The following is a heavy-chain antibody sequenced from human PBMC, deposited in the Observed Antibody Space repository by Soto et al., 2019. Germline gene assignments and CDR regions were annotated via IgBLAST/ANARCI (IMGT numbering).Heavy chain of an antibody. CDR3: ASELSGYALGPGEVH. CDR2: ISHSGST. CDR1: GDSISSSDYF. D-gene: IGHD6-25*01. V-gene: IGHV4-30-4*01. J-gene: IGHJ1*01. Sequence: QVQLRESGPGLVKPSQTLSLTCAVSGDSISSSDYFWTWIRQPPGKGLEWIGYISHSGSTNYNPSFQSRVSILVDTSKNQFSLRLSSVTAEDTAVYYCASELSGYALGPGEVHWGRGTLVTVSS.